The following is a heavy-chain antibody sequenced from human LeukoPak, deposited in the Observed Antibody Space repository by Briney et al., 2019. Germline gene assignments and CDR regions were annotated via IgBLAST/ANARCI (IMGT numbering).Heavy chain of an antibody. CDR2: IYYSGST. D-gene: IGHD6-19*01. Sequence: SETLSLTCAVYGGSFSGYYWGWIRQPPGKGLQWIGSIYYSGSTYYNPSLKSRVTISVDTSKNQFSLRLTSVTAADTAVYYCARHTGSGWHFDYWGQGTLVTVSS. J-gene: IGHJ4*02. CDR1: GGSFSGYY. CDR3: ARHTGSGWHFDY. V-gene: IGHV4-39*01.